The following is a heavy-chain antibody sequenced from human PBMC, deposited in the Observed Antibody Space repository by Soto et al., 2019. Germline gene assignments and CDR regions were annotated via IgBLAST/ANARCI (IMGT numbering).Heavy chain of an antibody. D-gene: IGHD1-26*01. CDR1: GFRFKNYW. CDR3: ARTYTGSLHLDVFDL. Sequence: GESLKISCQGSGFRFKNYWIAWVRHMPGKALEWMGFVYPEDSDVRYISSFQSQVTISVDKSINTAYLHWASLKASDTGIYYCARTYTGSLHLDVFDLWGQGTVGTVSS. CDR2: VYPEDSDV. J-gene: IGHJ3*01. V-gene: IGHV5-51*01.